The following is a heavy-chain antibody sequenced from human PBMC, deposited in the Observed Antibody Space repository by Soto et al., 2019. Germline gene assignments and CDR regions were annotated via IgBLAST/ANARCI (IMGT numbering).Heavy chain of an antibody. D-gene: IGHD3-22*01. V-gene: IGHV3-23*01. CDR3: ARGSGSSAYSHFDY. CDR1: GFTFSDYA. CDR2: IRDSGSTT. Sequence: EVQLLESGGGLVQPGGSLTLSCAASGFTFSDYAMNWVRQAPGKGLEWVSVIRDSGSTTYYADSVKGRFTITRDNSKNTLYLQMNSLRAEDTAAYYCARGSGSSAYSHFDYWGQGTLVTVSS. J-gene: IGHJ4*02.